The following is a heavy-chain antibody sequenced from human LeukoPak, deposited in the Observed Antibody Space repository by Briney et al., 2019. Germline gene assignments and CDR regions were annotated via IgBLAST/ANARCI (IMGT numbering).Heavy chain of an antibody. V-gene: IGHV3-21*01. CDR2: ISSDSTSI. CDR1: GFTHSGYS. Sequence: GGSLRLSCEGSGFTHSGYSMNWVRQAPGMGPEWVSSISSDSTSIYYADSLKGRFTISRDNAKNSLYLQMTSLRDDDTAVYYCTTKSGHWFDPWGQGTLVTVSS. CDR3: TTKSGHWFDP. J-gene: IGHJ5*02.